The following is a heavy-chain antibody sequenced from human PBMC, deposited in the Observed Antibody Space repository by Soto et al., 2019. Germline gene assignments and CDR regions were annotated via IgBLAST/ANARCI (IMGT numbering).Heavy chain of an antibody. V-gene: IGHV3-74*01. CDR2: INSDGSST. D-gene: IGHD3-16*02. J-gene: IGHJ3*02. CDR1: GFTFSSYW. Sequence: EVQLVESGGGLVQPGGSLRLSCAASGFTFSSYWMHWVRQAPGKGLVWVSRINSDGSSTSYADSVKSRFTISRDNAKNTLYLQMNSLRAEDTAVYYCARDQVYYDYVWGSYRPNGAFDIWGQGTMVTVSS. CDR3: ARDQVYYDYVWGSYRPNGAFDI.